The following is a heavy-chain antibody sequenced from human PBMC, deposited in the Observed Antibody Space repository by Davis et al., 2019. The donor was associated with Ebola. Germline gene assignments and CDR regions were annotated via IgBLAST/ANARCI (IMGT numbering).Heavy chain of an antibody. CDR1: GFTFRNYA. CDR3: AKSRRISCYSSVDY. CDR2: ISTSGDTT. J-gene: IGHJ4*02. D-gene: IGHD2-15*01. Sequence: GESLKISCVASGFTFRNYAMNWVRQAPGKGLEWVSCISTSGDTTYYVGSVKGRFTISRDNSKNTLYLQMNSLRAEDTALYYCAKSRRISCYSSVDYWGQGTLATVSS. V-gene: IGHV3-23*01.